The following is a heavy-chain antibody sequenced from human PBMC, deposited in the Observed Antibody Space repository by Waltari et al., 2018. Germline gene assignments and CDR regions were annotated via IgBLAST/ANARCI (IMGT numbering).Heavy chain of an antibody. J-gene: IGHJ4*02. CDR3: ASGEGKELGTESGYYFDY. CDR1: GDTFSRYA. D-gene: IGHD1-26*01. CDR2: ITPNSGTA. Sequence: QVQLVQSGAEVKKPGASVKVSCKASGDTFSRYAIGWVRQPHGQGLEWMGGITPNSGTANYAQKFQGSVTITADESTSTAYMELSSLSSEDTAVYYCASGEGKELGTESGYYFDYWGQGTLVTVSS. V-gene: IGHV1-69*12.